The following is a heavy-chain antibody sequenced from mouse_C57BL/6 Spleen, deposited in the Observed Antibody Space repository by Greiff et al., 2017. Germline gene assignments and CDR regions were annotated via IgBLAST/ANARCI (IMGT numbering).Heavy chain of an antibody. CDR2: IRSKSNNYAT. Sequence: GGGLVQPKGSLKLSCAASGFSFNTYAMNWVRQAPGKGLEWVARIRSKSNNYATYYADSVKDRFTISRDDSESMLYLQMNNLKTEDTAMYYCVRGSLGYGSPYAMDYWGQGTSVTVSS. V-gene: IGHV10-1*01. CDR1: GFSFNTYA. CDR3: VRGSLGYGSPYAMDY. J-gene: IGHJ4*01. D-gene: IGHD1-1*01.